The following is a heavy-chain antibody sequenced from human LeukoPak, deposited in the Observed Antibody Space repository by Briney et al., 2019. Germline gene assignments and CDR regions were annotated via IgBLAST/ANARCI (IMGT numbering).Heavy chain of an antibody. CDR1: GFTFSSYS. D-gene: IGHD1-14*01. CDR2: ISSSSSTI. Sequence: PGGSLRLSCAASGFTFSSYSMNWVRQARGKGLEWVSYISSSSSTIYYADSVKGRFTISRDNAKNSLYLQMNSLRAEDTAVYYCARAGRITYDAFDIWGQGTMVTVSS. CDR3: ARAGRITYDAFDI. V-gene: IGHV3-48*01. J-gene: IGHJ3*02.